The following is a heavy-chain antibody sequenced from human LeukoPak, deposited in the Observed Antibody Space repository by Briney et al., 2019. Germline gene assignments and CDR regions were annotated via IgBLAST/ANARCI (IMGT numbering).Heavy chain of an antibody. CDR2: ISAYNGNT. CDR3: ARRLSNYYDSSTLDY. V-gene: IGHV1-18*01. J-gene: IGHJ4*02. D-gene: IGHD3-22*01. Sequence: ASVKVSCKASGYTFTSYGISWVRQAPGQGLEWMGWISAYNGNTNYAQKLQGRVTMTADTSTSTAYMELRSLRSDDTAVYYCARRLSNYYDSSTLDYWGQGTLVTVSS. CDR1: GYTFTSYG.